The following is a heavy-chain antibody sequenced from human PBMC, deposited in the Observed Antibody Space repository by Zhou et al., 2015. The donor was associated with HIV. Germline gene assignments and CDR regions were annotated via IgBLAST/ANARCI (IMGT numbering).Heavy chain of an antibody. Sequence: QVQLVQSGAEVKKPGSSVKVSCKASGGTFSSYAISWVRQAPGQGLEWMGGIIPIFGTANYAQKFQGRVTITADESTSTAYMELSSLRSEDTAVYYCARDPTPRVPEMATMYGNWFDPWGQGTLVTVSS. CDR3: ARDPTPRVPEMATMYGNWFDP. CDR2: IIPIFGTA. D-gene: IGHD5-24*01. CDR1: GGTFSSYA. J-gene: IGHJ5*02. V-gene: IGHV1-69*12.